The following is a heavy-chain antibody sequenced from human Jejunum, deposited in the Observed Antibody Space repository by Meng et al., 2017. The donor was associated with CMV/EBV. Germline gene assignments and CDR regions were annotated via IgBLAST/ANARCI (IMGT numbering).Heavy chain of an antibody. CDR1: GFTISCGE. J-gene: IGHJ4*02. CDR3: TRDSQHHLY. CDR2: ISPSGNNI. V-gene: IGHV3-48*03. Sequence: LSCSASGFTISCGEMNWIRQAPGKGLEWVAFISPSGNNIHYADSVKGRFALSRDNTKNSLYLQMSGLRAEDTAVYYCTRDSQHHLYWGQGALVTVPQ. D-gene: IGHD6-13*01.